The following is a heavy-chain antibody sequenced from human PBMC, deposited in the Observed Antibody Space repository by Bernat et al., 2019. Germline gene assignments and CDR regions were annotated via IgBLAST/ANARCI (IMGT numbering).Heavy chain of an antibody. J-gene: IGHJ4*02. CDR2: IGPDGVGT. CDR1: RFSFSGFS. V-gene: IGHV3-64D*08. Sequence: EVHVVESGGGLVQPGGSLRLSCSASRFSFSGFSMYWVRQAPGKGLEYVSAIGPDGVGTWYADSVKGRFTISRENSKHTLYLQMTSLRPEDTAIDYCVNDLHAVVFNWGQGAQVTVSS. CDR3: VNDLHAVVFN. D-gene: IGHD2-21*01.